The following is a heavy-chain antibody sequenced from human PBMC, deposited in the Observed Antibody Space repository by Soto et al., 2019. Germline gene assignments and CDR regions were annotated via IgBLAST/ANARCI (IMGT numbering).Heavy chain of an antibody. CDR1: GGSISSYY. V-gene: IGHV4-59*01. CDR2: IYYSGST. J-gene: IGHJ4*02. Sequence: SETLSLTCTVSGGSISSYYWSWIRQPPGKGLEWIGYIYYSGSTNYNPSLKSRVTISVDTSKNQFSLKLSSVTAADTAVYYCARDKSIVGATTGFDYWGQGALVTVSS. CDR3: ARDKSIVGATTGFDY. D-gene: IGHD1-26*01.